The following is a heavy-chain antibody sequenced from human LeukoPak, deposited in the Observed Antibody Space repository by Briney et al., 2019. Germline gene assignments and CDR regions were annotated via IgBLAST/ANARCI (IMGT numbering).Heavy chain of an antibody. CDR1: GYSFTSYW. Sequence: GASLKISCKGSGYSFTSYWISWVRRMPGKGLEWMGRIDPSDSYNNYSPSFQGHVTISADKSISTAYLQWSSLKASDTAMYYCARHRIAASEPPYGMDVWGKGTTVTVSS. D-gene: IGHD6-13*01. V-gene: IGHV5-10-1*01. J-gene: IGHJ6*04. CDR2: IDPSDSYN. CDR3: ARHRIAASEPPYGMDV.